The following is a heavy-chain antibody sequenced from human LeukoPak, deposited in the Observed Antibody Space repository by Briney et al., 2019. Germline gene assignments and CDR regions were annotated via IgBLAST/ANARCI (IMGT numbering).Heavy chain of an antibody. CDR1: GFTVSINY. Sequence: GGSLRLSCAASGFTVSINYMSWLRQAPGKGLEWVSVIYSGGSTYYADSVKGRFTISRDNSKNTLYLQMNSLRAEDTAVYYCARGGGTEMAPTPYWGQGTLVTVSS. V-gene: IGHV3-53*01. CDR2: IYSGGST. CDR3: ARGGGTEMAPTPY. D-gene: IGHD5-24*01. J-gene: IGHJ4*02.